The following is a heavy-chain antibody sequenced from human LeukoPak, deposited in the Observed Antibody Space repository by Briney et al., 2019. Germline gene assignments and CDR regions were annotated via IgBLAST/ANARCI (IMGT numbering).Heavy chain of an antibody. J-gene: IGHJ5*02. D-gene: IGHD3-16*01. CDR3: AGHGYDDDDLSLT. CDR1: GGFITNYY. V-gene: IGHV4-59*08. CDR2: IHSTGAT. Sequence: PSETLSLTCTVSGGFITNYYWDWIRQPPGRGLEWVGYIHSTGATSYNPPLKSRVTMSIDTSKKQFSLKVTSVTAADTAVYYCAGHGYDDDDLSLTWGQGTLVTVSS.